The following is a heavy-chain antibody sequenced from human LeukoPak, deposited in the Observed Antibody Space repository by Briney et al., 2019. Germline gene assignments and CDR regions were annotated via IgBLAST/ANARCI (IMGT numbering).Heavy chain of an antibody. Sequence: SETLSLTCAVSGYSISSGYYWGWIRQPPGKGLEWIGRIYHSGSTYYNPSLTSRVTISVDTSKNQFPLKLSSVTAADTAVYYCARHKVSQWELRGYYFDYWGQGTLVTVSS. D-gene: IGHD1-26*01. CDR1: GYSISSGYY. CDR3: ARHKVSQWELRGYYFDY. CDR2: IYHSGST. J-gene: IGHJ4*02. V-gene: IGHV4-38-2*01.